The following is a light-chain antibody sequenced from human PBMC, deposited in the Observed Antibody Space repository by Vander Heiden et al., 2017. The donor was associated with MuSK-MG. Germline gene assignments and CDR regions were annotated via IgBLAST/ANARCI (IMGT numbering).Light chain of an antibody. J-gene: IGKJ3*01. Sequence: EIQMTQSPLSLSASVGDGVTLTCRASENINNYLNWYQQRPGKAPKLLLFAASRLESGVPSRFISSRSCTAFTLIITSLLPSDFSTFYCQQRYNTCPFTFGQGTKVDIK. CDR1: ENINNY. CDR2: AAS. CDR3: QQRYNTCPFT. V-gene: IGKV1-39*01.